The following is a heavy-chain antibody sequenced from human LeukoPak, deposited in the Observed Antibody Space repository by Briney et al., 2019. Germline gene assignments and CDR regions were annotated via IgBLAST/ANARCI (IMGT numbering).Heavy chain of an antibody. D-gene: IGHD2-2*01. CDR2: IIPILGIA. J-gene: IGHJ6*03. CDR1: GGTFSSYT. V-gene: IGHV1-69*02. Sequence: SVKVSCKASGGTFSSYTISWVRQAPGQGLEWMGRIIPILGIANYAQKFQGRVTITADKSTSTAYMELSSLRSEDTAVYYCASGVRVVPAANYYYYYYMDVWGKGTTVTVSS. CDR3: ASGVRVVPAANYYYYYYMDV.